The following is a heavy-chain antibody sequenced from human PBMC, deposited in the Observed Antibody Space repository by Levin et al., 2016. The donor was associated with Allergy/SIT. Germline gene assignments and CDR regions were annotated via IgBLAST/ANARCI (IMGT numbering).Heavy chain of an antibody. CDR3: AKPENMVRGYWYFDL. D-gene: IGHD3-10*01. CDR1: GFTFSSYA. CDR2: ISGSGGST. Sequence: GGSLRLSCAASGFTFSSYAMSWVRQAPGKGLEWVSAISGSGGSTYYADSVKGRFTISRDNSKNTLYLQMNSLRAEDTAVYYCAKPENMVRGYWYFDLWGRGTLVTVSS. J-gene: IGHJ2*01. V-gene: IGHV3-23*01.